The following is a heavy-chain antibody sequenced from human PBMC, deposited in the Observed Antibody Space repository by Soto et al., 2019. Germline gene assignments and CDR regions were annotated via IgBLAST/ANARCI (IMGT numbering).Heavy chain of an antibody. J-gene: IGHJ6*02. V-gene: IGHV3-9*01. CDR3: ARDLTPGGADV. D-gene: IGHD4-17*01. CDR2: IFWSGGSV. CDR1: GLTFDEHA. Sequence: GGSLRLSCVVSGLTFDEHAMHWVRQGPGKGLEWVSGIFWSGGSVGYADSVKGRFTVSRDKAKNSLYLQMDSLRAEDTALYYCARDLTPGGADVWGQGTTVTVSS.